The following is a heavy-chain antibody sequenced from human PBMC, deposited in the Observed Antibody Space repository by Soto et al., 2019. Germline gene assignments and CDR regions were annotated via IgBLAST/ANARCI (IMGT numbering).Heavy chain of an antibody. CDR3: ARDWLYVASDNDQHDY. J-gene: IGHJ4*02. CDR2: ISSSSSTI. CDR1: GFTFSSYS. V-gene: IGHV3-48*02. Sequence: PGGSLRLSCAASGFTFSSYSMNWVRQAPGKGLEWVSYISSSSSTIYYADSVKGRFTISRDNAKNSLYLQMNSLRDEDTAVYYWARDWLYVASDNDQHDYWGQGTLVTVSS. D-gene: IGHD1-1*01.